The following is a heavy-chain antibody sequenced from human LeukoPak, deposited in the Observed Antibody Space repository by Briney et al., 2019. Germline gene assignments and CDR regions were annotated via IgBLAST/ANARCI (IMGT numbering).Heavy chain of an antibody. CDR2: ISYDGSNK. J-gene: IGHJ1*01. D-gene: IGHD3-3*01. Sequence: GGSLRLSCAASGFTFSSYAMHWVRQAPGKGLEWVAVISYDGSNKYYADSVKGRFTISRDNSKNTLYLQMNSLRAEDTAVYYCARSITYDFWSGYQHWGQGTLVTVSS. CDR3: ARSITYDFWSGYQH. CDR1: GFTFSSYA. V-gene: IGHV3-30-3*01.